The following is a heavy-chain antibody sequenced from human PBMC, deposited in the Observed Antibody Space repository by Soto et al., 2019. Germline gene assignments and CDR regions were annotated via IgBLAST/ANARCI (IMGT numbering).Heavy chain of an antibody. CDR1: GFTFSNYA. J-gene: IGHJ5*02. CDR2: ISSDGSSK. D-gene: IGHD2-21*02. Sequence: QVRLVESGGGVVQPGRSLTLSCAASGFTFSNYAMHWIRQAPGKGLEWVALISSDGSSKFYADSVKGRLTISRDNSMKTLYLQLNSLRPEETALYYCAGSDSGGISWFDPWGQGTLVIVSS. CDR3: AGSDSGGISWFDP. V-gene: IGHV3-30-3*01.